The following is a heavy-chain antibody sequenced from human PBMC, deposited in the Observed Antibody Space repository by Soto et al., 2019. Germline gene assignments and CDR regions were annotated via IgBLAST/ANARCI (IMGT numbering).Heavy chain of an antibody. CDR3: ARALTTYYYDSSGYYSPTTPDAFDI. V-gene: IGHV4-59*01. CDR1: GGSISSYY. Sequence: PSETLSLTCTVSGGSISSYYWSWIRQPPGKGLEWIGYIYYSGSTNYNPSLKSRVTISVDTSKNQFSLKLSSVTAADTAVYYCARALTTYYYDSSGYYSPTTPDAFDIWGQGTMVTVSS. D-gene: IGHD3-22*01. CDR2: IYYSGST. J-gene: IGHJ3*02.